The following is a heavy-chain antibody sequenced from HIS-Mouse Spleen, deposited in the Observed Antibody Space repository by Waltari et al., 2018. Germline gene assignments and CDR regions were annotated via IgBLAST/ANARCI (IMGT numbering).Heavy chain of an antibody. J-gene: IGHJ3*02. CDR1: GFTFSSYS. CDR3: ASALTSAFDI. V-gene: IGHV3-21*01. CDR2: NSSSSSYI. D-gene: IGHD7-27*01. Sequence: EVQLVESGGGLVKPGGSLRLSCAASGFTFSSYSMNWVRLAPGKGVEWVSANSSSSSYIYYADSVKGRFTISRDNAKNSLYLQMNSLRAEDTAVYYCASALTSAFDIWGQGTMVTVSS.